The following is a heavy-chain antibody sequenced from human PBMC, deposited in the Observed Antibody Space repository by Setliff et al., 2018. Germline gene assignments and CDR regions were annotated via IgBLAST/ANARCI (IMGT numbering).Heavy chain of an antibody. V-gene: IGHV3-73*01. CDR3: AITMTTGVDFFDY. CDR1: GFTFSGSA. J-gene: IGHJ4*02. CDR2: IRSKADSYAT. D-gene: IGHD4-17*01. Sequence: GGSLRLSCAASGFTFSGSAVYWVRQASGRGLEWVGRIRSKADSYATAYAASVKARFTISRDESKNTAYLQVNSLKTEDTAVYYCAITMTTGVDFFDYWGQGTLVTVSS.